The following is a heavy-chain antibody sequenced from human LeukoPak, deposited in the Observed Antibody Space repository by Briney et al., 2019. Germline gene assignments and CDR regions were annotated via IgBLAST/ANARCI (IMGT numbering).Heavy chain of an antibody. D-gene: IGHD6-13*01. Sequence: SETLSLTFTISGGSITSSSYYWGWIRQPPEKGLEWIGSIYYSGSTYYNPSFKSRVTISVDTSKNQFSLKLTSVTAADTAVYYCARGEQQLPLPAVYYYYMDVWGKGTTVTVSS. CDR1: GGSITSSSYY. V-gene: IGHV4-39*07. CDR2: IYYSGST. J-gene: IGHJ6*03. CDR3: ARGEQQLPLPAVYYYYMDV.